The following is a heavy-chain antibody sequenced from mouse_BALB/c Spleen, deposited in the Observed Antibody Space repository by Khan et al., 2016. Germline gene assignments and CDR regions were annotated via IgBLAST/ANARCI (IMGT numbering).Heavy chain of an antibody. CDR3: ARVAY. Sequence: QVQLQQSGAELMKPGASVKISCKATGYTFSRYWIEWVKERPGHGLAWIGEILPGTGSTNYHETLKGKATFTAETSSNTAYIQLSSLTSEDSAVYYCARVAYWGRGTLVTVSA. J-gene: IGHJ3*01. V-gene: IGHV1-9*01. CDR1: GYTFSRYW. CDR2: ILPGTGST.